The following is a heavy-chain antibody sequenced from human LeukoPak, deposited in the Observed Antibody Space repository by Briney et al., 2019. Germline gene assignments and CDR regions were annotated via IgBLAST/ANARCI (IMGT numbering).Heavy chain of an antibody. J-gene: IGHJ4*02. Sequence: PSETLSLTCTVSGGSISSYYWSWIRQPAGKGLEWIGRIYTSGSTNYNPSLKSRVTMSVDTSKNQFSLKLSSVTAADTAVYYCARDVYRPRFCGSERPGYFDYLGQGTLVTVSS. CDR2: IYTSGST. CDR1: GGSISSYY. V-gene: IGHV4-4*07. D-gene: IGHD3-10*01. CDR3: ARDVYRPRFCGSERPGYFDY.